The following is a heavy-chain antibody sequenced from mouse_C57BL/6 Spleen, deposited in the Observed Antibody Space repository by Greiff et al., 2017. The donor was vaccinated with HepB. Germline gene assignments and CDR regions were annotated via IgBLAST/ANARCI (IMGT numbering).Heavy chain of an antibody. J-gene: IGHJ2*01. CDR3: TRSRYYGSLYFDY. CDR1: GYTFTSYG. Sequence: QVQLKESGAELARPGASVKLSCKASGYTFTSYGISWVKQRTGQGLEWIGEIYPRSGNTYYNEKFKGKAILTADKSSSTAYMELRSLTSEDSAVYYCTRSRYYGSLYFDYWGQGTTLTVSS. V-gene: IGHV1-81*01. D-gene: IGHD1-1*01. CDR2: IYPRSGNT.